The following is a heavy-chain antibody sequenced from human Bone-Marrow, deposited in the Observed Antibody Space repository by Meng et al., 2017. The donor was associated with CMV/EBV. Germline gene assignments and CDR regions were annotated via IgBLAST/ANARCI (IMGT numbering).Heavy chain of an antibody. CDR3: ARVPRSPSGDYGMDV. CDR2: IIPIFGTA. V-gene: IGHV1-18*01. CDR1: GYTFTSYG. D-gene: IGHD2-15*01. J-gene: IGHJ6*02. Sequence: ASVKVSCKASGYTFTSYGISWVRQAPGQGLEWMGGIIPIFGTANYAQKLQGRVTMTTDTSTSTAYMELRSLRSDDTAVYYCARVPRSPSGDYGMDVWGQGTTVTVSS.